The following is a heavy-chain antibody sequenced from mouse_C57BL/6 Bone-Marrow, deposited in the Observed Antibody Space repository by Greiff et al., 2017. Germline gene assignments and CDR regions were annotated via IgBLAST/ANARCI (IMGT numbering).Heavy chain of an antibody. CDR1: GYTFTSYW. CDR3: ARDVYDGDYWALFAY. CDR2: IDPSDSYT. V-gene: IGHV1-69*01. Sequence: QVQLQQPGAELVMPGASVKLSCKASGYTFTSYWMHWVKQRPGQGLEWIGEIDPSDSYTNYNQKFKGKSTLIVDKSSSSAYMQRSSLSSEDSAVYYCARDVYDGDYWALFAYWGQGTLVTVSA. J-gene: IGHJ3*01. D-gene: IGHD2-3*01.